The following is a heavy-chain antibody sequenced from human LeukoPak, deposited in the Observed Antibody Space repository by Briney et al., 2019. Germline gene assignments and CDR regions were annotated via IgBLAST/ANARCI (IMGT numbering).Heavy chain of an antibody. Sequence: GGSLRLSCAASRFSFRTYAMIWVRQAPRRELAGVSGISGSGGRTSHEDSVKGRFTVSRDNAKNMLYLQMNSLGAEDTSVYYCVKVQPEICALGFYWGQGTLVTVST. CDR1: RFSFRTYA. CDR3: VKVQPEICALGFY. V-gene: IGHV3-23*01. D-gene: IGHD7-27*01. CDR2: ISGSGGRT. J-gene: IGHJ4*02.